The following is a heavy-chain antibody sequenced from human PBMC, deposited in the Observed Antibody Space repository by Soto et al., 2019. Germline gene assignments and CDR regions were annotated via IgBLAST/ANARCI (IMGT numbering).Heavy chain of an antibody. J-gene: IGHJ3*02. CDR1: GFTFSSYE. CDR2: ISSSGSTI. V-gene: IGHV3-48*03. CDR3: ARGHSWGSQDAFDI. Sequence: EVQLVESGGGLVQPGGSLRLSCAASGFTFSSYEMNWVRQAPGKGLEWVSYISSSGSTIYYADSVKGRFTISRDNAKNSLYLQMNSLRAEDTAVYYCARGHSWGSQDAFDIWGQGTMVTVSS. D-gene: IGHD3-16*01.